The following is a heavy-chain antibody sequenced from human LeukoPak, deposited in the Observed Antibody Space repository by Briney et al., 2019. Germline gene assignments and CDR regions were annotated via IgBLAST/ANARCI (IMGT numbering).Heavy chain of an antibody. Sequence: GGSLRLSCAATEFTVSRSYMTWVRQAPGKGLEWVSVLRSGGTIEYADTVKGRFTISRDISKNTVHLQMNNLRSEDTAVYFCAREGEKADGYNHGLDRWGQGTLVTVSS. D-gene: IGHD5-24*01. V-gene: IGHV3-53*01. CDR2: LRSGGTI. CDR1: EFTVSRSY. J-gene: IGHJ4*02. CDR3: AREGEKADGYNHGLDR.